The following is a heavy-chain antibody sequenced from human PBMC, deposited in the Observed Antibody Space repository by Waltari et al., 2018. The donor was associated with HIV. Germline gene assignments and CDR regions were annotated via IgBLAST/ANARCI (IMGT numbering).Heavy chain of an antibody. V-gene: IGHV4-34*01. CDR2: INPSGST. J-gene: IGHJ6*02. D-gene: IGHD2-2*01. CDR3: ARARLVSRGQYCSTTSCLPHYYYYYGMDV. CDR1: GGSFSGSY. Sequence: QVQLRQWGAGLLKPSETLSLTCAVYGGSFSGSYWSWIRQPPGKGLEWIGEINPSGSTTHNPPLKSRVTISVDTSKNQFSLKLTSVTAADTAVFYCARARLVSRGQYCSTTSCLPHYYYYYGMDVWGQGTTVTVSS.